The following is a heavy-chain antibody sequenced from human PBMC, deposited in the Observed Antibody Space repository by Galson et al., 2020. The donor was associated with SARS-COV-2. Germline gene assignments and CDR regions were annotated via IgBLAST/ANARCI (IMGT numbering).Heavy chain of an antibody. J-gene: IGHJ4*02. D-gene: IGHD1-26*01. CDR1: GFTFSTYE. CDR3: ATAITVRPNNGAYSSYNDY. CDR2: ISSSGGSM. V-gene: IGHV3-48*03. Sequence: PGGSLRLSCAASGFTFSTYEMNWVRQAPGKGLEWISYISSSGGSMYSADSVKGRFTISRDNAKNSLYLQMSSLRAEDTGLYYCATAITVRPNNGAYSSYNDYWGQGTLVTVSS.